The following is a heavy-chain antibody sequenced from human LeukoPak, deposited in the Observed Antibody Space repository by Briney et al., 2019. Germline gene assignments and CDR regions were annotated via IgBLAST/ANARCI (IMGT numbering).Heavy chain of an antibody. CDR3: ARDYYDSSGYYY. V-gene: IGHV1-69*05. CDR1: GGTFSSYA. CDR2: IIPIFGTA. D-gene: IGHD3-22*01. J-gene: IGHJ4*02. Sequence: SVKVSCKASGGTFSSYAISWVRQAPGQGLEWMGGIIPIFGTANYAQKLQGRVTMTTDTSTSTAYMELRSLRSDDTAVYYCARDYYDSSGYYYWGQGTLVTVSS.